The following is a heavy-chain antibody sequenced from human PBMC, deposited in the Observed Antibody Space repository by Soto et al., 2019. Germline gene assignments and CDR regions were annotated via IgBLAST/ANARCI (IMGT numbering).Heavy chain of an antibody. CDR1: GGTFSSYA. D-gene: IGHD6-6*01. V-gene: IGHV1-69*01. Sequence: QVQLVQSGAEVKKPGSSVKVSCKASGGTFSSYAISWVRQAPGQGLEWMGGIIPIFGTANYAQKFQGRVTITADESTSTAYMDLSSLRSEDTAVYYCARDVMVAARAYDYYGMDVWGQGTTGTFAS. CDR2: IIPIFGTA. J-gene: IGHJ6*02. CDR3: ARDVMVAARAYDYYGMDV.